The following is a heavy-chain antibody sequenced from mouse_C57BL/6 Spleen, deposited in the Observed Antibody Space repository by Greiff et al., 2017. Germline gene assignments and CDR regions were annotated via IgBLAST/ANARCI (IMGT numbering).Heavy chain of an antibody. CDR2: ISNGGGST. Sequence: EVRLVESGGGLVQPGGSLKLSCAASGFTFSDYYMYWVRQTPEKRLEWVAYISNGGGSTNYPDTVKGRFTISRDNAKNTLYLQMSRLKSEDTAMYYCGYYAMDYWGQGTSVTVSS. CDR1: GFTFSDYY. V-gene: IGHV5-12*01. J-gene: IGHJ4*01. CDR3: GYYAMDY.